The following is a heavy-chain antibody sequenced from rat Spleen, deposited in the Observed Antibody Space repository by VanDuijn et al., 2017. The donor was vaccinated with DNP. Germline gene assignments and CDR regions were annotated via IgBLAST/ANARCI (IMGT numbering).Heavy chain of an antibody. CDR3: ARSHNNYEYFDY. CDR1: GFTFSNYY. D-gene: IGHD1-10*01. J-gene: IGHJ2*01. V-gene: IGHV5-25*01. Sequence: EVQLVESGGGLVQPGRSMKLSCAALGFTFSNYYMAWVRQAPTKGLEWVASISTGGGNTYYRDSVKDRFTISRDNAKSTLYLQMDSLRSEDTATYYCARSHNNYEYFDYWGQGVMVTVSS. CDR2: ISTGGGNT.